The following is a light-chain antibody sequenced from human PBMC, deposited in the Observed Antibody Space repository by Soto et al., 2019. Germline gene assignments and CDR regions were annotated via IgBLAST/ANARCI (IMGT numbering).Light chain of an antibody. CDR1: QRISNRF. Sequence: EIVLTQSPGTLSLSPGGRATLSCRASQRISNRFLVWYQQKPGQAPRLLIYGASSRATGISDRFSGSGSGTDFTLTITRLEPEDFAVYYCQQYGSSLLTLGGGTKVEIK. V-gene: IGKV3-20*01. CDR2: GAS. J-gene: IGKJ4*01. CDR3: QQYGSSLLT.